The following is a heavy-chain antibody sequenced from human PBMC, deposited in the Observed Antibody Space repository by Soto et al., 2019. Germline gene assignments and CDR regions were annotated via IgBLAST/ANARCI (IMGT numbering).Heavy chain of an antibody. V-gene: IGHV3-23*01. CDR2: ISGSGGST. CDR1: GFTFSSYA. J-gene: IGHJ4*02. D-gene: IGHD5-12*01. Sequence: EVQLLESGGGLVQPGGSLRLSCAASGFTFSSYAMSWVRQAPGKGLEWVSAISGSGGSTYYADSVKGRFTIPRDNSKNTWYRKVNGRKAKDTAVYSGAKGGVSGYFFYSFPSWAQETRVPVSS. CDR3: AKGGVSGYFFYSFPS.